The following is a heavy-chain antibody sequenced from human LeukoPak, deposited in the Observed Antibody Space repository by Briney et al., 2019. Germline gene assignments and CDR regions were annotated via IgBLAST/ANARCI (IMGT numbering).Heavy chain of an antibody. J-gene: IGHJ4*02. V-gene: IGHV1-18*01. CDR1: GYTFTDYG. CDR2: ISVYNVNT. D-gene: IGHD3-3*01. CDR3: AGDEIFGVGTHFDY. Sequence: ASVNVSCKTSGYTFTDYGISWVRQAPGQGREWMGWISVYNVNTNYAQKFQGRVTMTRDTSTNTVYMELTSLTSDDTAVYFCAGDEIFGVGTHFDYWGQGTLVIVSS.